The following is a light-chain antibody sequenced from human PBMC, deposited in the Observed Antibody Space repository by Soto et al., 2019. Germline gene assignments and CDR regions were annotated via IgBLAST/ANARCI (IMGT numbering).Light chain of an antibody. J-gene: IGKJ4*01. CDR1: QSISSY. CDR3: QQSYSTPLT. CDR2: AAS. Sequence: ITCRASQSISSYLNWYQQKPGKAPRLLIYAASSLQSGVPSRFSGSGSGTDFTLTISSLQPEDFATYYCQQSYSTPLTFGGGTKVDIK. V-gene: IGKV1-39*01.